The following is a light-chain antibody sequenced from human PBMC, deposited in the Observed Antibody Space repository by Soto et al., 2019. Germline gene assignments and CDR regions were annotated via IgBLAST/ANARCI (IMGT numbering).Light chain of an antibody. CDR2: EVS. Sequence: DIVMTQSPLSLPVTPGEPASISCKPRHSLLHSDGKTYLYWYLQKPGHPPQLMIYEVSNRFSGVPDRFSGSGSGTDFTLKISRVEAEDVGVYYCMQSIQFPITFGQGTRLEIK. J-gene: IGKJ5*01. CDR3: MQSIQFPIT. CDR1: HSLLHSDGKTY. V-gene: IGKV2D-29*01.